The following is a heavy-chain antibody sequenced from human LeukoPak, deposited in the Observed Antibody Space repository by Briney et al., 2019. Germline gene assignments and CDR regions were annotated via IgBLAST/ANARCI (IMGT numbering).Heavy chain of an antibody. CDR2: MKQDGSEK. J-gene: IGHJ4*02. CDR1: GINFRGYW. Sequence: PGGSLRLSCAVSGINFRGYWMAWVRQAPGKGLEWVANMKQDGSEKYYMDSVKGRFTISRDNAKNSLYLEMNSLRVEDTAVYYCVRDLGHTGYDLYDYWGQGTLVTVSS. D-gene: IGHD5-12*01. V-gene: IGHV3-7*01. CDR3: VRDLGHTGYDLYDY.